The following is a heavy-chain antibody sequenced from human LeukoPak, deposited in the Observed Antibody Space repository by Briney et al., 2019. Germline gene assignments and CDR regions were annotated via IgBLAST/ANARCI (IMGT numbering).Heavy chain of an antibody. CDR3: ARADNSGSYYYCMDV. Sequence: GGSLRLSCAASGFTFSDYYMSWIRQAPGKGLEWVSYISSSGSTIYYADSVKGRFTISRDNAKNSLYLQMNSLRAEDTAVYYCARADNSGSYYYCMDVWGQGTTVTVSS. J-gene: IGHJ6*02. D-gene: IGHD1-26*01. CDR1: GFTFSDYY. CDR2: ISSSGSTI. V-gene: IGHV3-11*01.